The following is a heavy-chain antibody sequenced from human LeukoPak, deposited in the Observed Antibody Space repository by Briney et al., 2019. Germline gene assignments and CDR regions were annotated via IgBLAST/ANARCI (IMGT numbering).Heavy chain of an antibody. D-gene: IGHD3-22*01. J-gene: IGHJ4*02. CDR3: ATGPYYYDSSGYHY. CDR2: FDPEDGET. Sequence: GASVKVSCKVSGYTLTELSLHWVRQAPGKGLEWMGGFDPEDGETIYAQKFQGRVTMTEDTSTDTAYMGLSSLRPEDTAVYYCATGPYYYDSSGYHYWGQGTLVTVSS. CDR1: GYTLTELS. V-gene: IGHV1-24*01.